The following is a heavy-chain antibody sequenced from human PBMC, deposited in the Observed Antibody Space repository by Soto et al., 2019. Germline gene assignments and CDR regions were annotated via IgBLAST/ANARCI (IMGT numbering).Heavy chain of an antibody. CDR3: ARDPSRYTYGLYYYYGMDA. J-gene: IGHJ6*02. D-gene: IGHD5-18*01. CDR2: ISAYNGNK. Sequence: QVQLVQSGAEVKKPGASVKVSCKASGYNFNNYGISWVRQAPGQGLEWMGWISAYNGNKKYAQNLQGRVTMTTDTSTSTVYMELRSLRSDDTAVYYCARDPSRYTYGLYYYYGMDAWGQGTTVTVSS. V-gene: IGHV1-18*01. CDR1: GYNFNNYG.